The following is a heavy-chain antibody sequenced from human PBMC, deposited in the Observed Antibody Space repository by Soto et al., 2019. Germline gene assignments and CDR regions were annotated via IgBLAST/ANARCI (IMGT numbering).Heavy chain of an antibody. V-gene: IGHV3-33*01. Sequence: GGSLILSYAASGFTFSSYGVHWVRQAPGKGLEWVAVIWYDGSNKYYADSVKGRFTISRDNSKNTLYLQMNSLRAEDTAVYYCARDAYGDYYYYGMDVWGQGTTVTVSS. CDR3: ARDAYGDYYYYGMDV. J-gene: IGHJ6*02. CDR2: IWYDGSNK. D-gene: IGHD4-17*01. CDR1: GFTFSSYG.